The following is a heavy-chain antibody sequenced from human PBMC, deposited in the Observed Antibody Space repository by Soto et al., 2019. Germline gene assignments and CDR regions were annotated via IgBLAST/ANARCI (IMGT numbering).Heavy chain of an antibody. CDR2: INHSGTT. D-gene: IGHD1-26*01. V-gene: IGHV4-34*01. CDR3: ARDPGPGVRRRESKLVGAQYYFDY. J-gene: IGHJ4*02. CDR1: GGSFSGYY. Sequence: QVQLQQWGAGLLKPSETLSLTCAVYGGSFSGYYWSWIRQSPEKGLEWIGEINHSGTTKYNPSLKIRVIISVDTSKYQCPLKLSSVTAADTAVYYCARDPGPGVRRRESKLVGAQYYFDYWGQGTRVTVSS.